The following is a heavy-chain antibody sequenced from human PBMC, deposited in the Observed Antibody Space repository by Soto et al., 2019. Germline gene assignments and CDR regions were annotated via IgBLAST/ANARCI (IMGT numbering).Heavy chain of an antibody. CDR3: ARERSVGYCITTTCPKPFYYYAMDV. V-gene: IGHV1-69*13. CDR1: GGTFTNYA. D-gene: IGHD2-2*01. Sequence: ASGKVSCKASGGTFTNYAFSWVRQAPGQGLEWMGGIIPVFGTPDYAQKFQGRVTITADESTRTASMELSSLRSDDTAVYYCARERSVGYCITTTCPKPFYYYAMDVWGQGTTVTVSS. J-gene: IGHJ6*02. CDR2: IIPVFGTP.